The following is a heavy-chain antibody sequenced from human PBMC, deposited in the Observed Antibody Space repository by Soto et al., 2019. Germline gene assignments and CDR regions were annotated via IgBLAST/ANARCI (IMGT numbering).Heavy chain of an antibody. Sequence: EVQLVESGGGLVQPGGSLRLSCAASGFTFSSYWMSWVRQAPGKGLEWVANIKQDGSEKNFVDSVKGRFTISRDNAKSSLYLQMNSLRAEYTAVYYCARDKVVRGVYYYYNGMVVWGQGTTVAVFS. CDR1: GFTFSSYW. V-gene: IGHV3-7*01. CDR3: ARDKVVRGVYYYYNGMVV. J-gene: IGHJ6*02. CDR2: IKQDGSEK. D-gene: IGHD3-10*01.